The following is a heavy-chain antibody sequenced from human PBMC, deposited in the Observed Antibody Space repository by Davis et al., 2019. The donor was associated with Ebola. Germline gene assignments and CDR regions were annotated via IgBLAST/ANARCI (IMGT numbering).Heavy chain of an antibody. D-gene: IGHD2-15*01. CDR1: GFTFSSYW. V-gene: IGHV3-30-3*01. Sequence: GESLKISCAASGFTFSSYWMSWVRQAPGKGLEWVAVISYDGSNKYYADSVKGRFTISRDNAKNSLYLQMNSLRAEDTAVYYCAREGRQGDAFDIWGQGTMVTVSS. CDR3: AREGRQGDAFDI. J-gene: IGHJ3*02. CDR2: ISYDGSNK.